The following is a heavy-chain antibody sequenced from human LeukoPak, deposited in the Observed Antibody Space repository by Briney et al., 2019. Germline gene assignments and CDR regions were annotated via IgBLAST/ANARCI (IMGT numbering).Heavy chain of an antibody. CDR3: ARSKPRYYYASMDV. CDR2: VNPNSGNT. CDR1: GYTFTSYD. V-gene: IGHV1-8*01. D-gene: IGHD3-10*01. Sequence: EASVKVSCKTSGYTFTSYDLNWVRQATGQGLEWMGWVNPNSGNTGYAQKFQGRVTMTMDPSINTAYMELSSLRSEDTAVYYCARSKPRYYYASMDVWGKGTTVTISS. J-gene: IGHJ6*03.